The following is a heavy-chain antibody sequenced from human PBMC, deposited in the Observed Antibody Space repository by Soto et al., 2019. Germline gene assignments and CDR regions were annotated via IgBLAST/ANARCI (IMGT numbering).Heavy chain of an antibody. CDR1: GGSISSYY. Sequence: SETLSLTCTVSGGSISSYYWSWIRQPPGKGLEWIGYIYYSGSTNCNPSLKSRVTISVDTSKNQFSLKLSSVTAADTAVYYCARDRGSSSSNAYYYGMDVWGQGTTVTVSS. J-gene: IGHJ6*02. D-gene: IGHD6-6*01. CDR2: IYYSGST. CDR3: ARDRGSSSSNAYYYGMDV. V-gene: IGHV4-59*01.